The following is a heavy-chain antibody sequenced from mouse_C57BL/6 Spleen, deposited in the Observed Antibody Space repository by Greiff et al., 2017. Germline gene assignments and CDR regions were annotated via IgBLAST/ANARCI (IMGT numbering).Heavy chain of an antibody. CDR1: GFSLTSYG. J-gene: IGHJ3*01. CDR3: ARRFLDGGFAY. Sequence: QVQLQQSGPGLVQPSQSLSITCTVSGFSLTSYGVHWVRQSPGKGLEWLGVIWSGGSTDYNAAFISRLSISKDNSKSQVFFKMNSLQADDTAIYYCARRFLDGGFAYWGQGTLVTVSA. D-gene: IGHD2-3*01. V-gene: IGHV2-2*01. CDR2: IWSGGST.